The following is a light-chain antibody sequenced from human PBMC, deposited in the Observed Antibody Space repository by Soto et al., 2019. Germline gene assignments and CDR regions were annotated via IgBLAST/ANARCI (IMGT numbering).Light chain of an antibody. J-gene: IGKJ1*01. Sequence: EIVMTQSPATLAVSPGDTVTLSCRASQSLGGNLAWYQQKPGQAPRLFIFRASSRATGVPARFSASGSGTEFTLTISELQSEDFAVYYCQQYSNWPPWTVGPGTKVDSK. V-gene: IGKV3-15*01. CDR2: RAS. CDR3: QQYSNWPPWT. CDR1: QSLGGN.